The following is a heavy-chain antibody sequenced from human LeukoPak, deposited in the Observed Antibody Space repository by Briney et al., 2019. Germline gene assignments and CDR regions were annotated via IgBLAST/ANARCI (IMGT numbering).Heavy chain of an antibody. CDR1: GGSISSYY. D-gene: IGHD3-22*01. CDR2: IYTSGST. CDR3: AIFYDSGAYYGGQRGGGIDY. V-gene: IGHV4-4*07. J-gene: IGHJ4*02. Sequence: SETLSLTCTVSGGSISSYYWSWIRQPAGKGLEWIGRIYTSGSTNYNPSLKSRVTMSVDTSKNQFSLKLSSVTAADTAVYYCAIFYDSGAYYGGQRGGGIDYWGQGTLVTVSS.